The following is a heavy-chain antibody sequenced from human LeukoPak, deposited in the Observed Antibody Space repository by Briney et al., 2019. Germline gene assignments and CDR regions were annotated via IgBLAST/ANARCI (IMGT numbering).Heavy chain of an antibody. Sequence: GGSLRLSCAASGFTFSRYWMNWVRQAPGKGLEWVASIKEDGSEKSYVDSVKGRFTISRDNAKNSLYLQMNSLRAEDTAGYYCVSCGTTTCIIRFDHWGQGTLVTVSS. V-gene: IGHV3-7*01. D-gene: IGHD2-2*01. CDR2: IKEDGSEK. CDR3: VSCGTTTCIIRFDH. J-gene: IGHJ4*02. CDR1: GFTFSRYW.